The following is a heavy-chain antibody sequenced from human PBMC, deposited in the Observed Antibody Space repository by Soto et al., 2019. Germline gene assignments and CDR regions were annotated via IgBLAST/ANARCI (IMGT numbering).Heavy chain of an antibody. Sequence: QVQLQESGPGLVKPSETLSLTCTVSGASIISSYWSWIRQPPGKGLEWIGYVYHSGTIYYNPFLTSRFTISMSTSETSFSLSLNSVTAADTAVYYCARGGASSLPFDSWGPGTLVTVSS. CDR1: GASIISSY. CDR3: ARGGASSLPFDS. J-gene: IGHJ4*02. D-gene: IGHD2-2*01. V-gene: IGHV4-59*01. CDR2: VYHSGTI.